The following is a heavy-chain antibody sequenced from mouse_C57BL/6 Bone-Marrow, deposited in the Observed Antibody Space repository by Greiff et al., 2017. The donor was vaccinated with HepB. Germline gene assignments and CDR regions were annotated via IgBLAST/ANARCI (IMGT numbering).Heavy chain of an antibody. Sequence: QVQLQQSGAELVKPGASVKLSCKASGYTFTEYTIHWVKQRSGQGLEWIGWFYPGSGSIKYNEKFKDKATLTADKSSSTAYMELRSLTSEDSAVYYCARYSDGYQGPGGPWFAYWGQGTLVTVSA. J-gene: IGHJ3*01. CDR1: GYTFTEYT. V-gene: IGHV1-62-2*01. D-gene: IGHD2-3*01. CDR3: ARYSDGYQGPGGPWFAY. CDR2: FYPGSGSI.